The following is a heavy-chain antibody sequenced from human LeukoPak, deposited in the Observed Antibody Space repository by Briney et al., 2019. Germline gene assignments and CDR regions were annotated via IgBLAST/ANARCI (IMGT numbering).Heavy chain of an antibody. CDR1: GFTFSSYA. V-gene: IGHV3-30-3*01. J-gene: IGHJ6*03. CDR2: ISYDGSNR. Sequence: PGGSLRLSCAASGFTFSSYAMHWVRQAPGKGLEWVAVISYDGSNRYYADSVKGRFTISRDNSKNTLYLQMNSLRAEDTAVYYCAKAGSWYFYYYYYMDVWGKGTAVTVSS. D-gene: IGHD6-13*01. CDR3: AKAGSWYFYYYYYMDV.